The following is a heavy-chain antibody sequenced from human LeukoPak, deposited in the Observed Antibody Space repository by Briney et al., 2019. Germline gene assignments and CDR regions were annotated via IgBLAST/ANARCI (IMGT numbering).Heavy chain of an antibody. J-gene: IGHJ6*02. D-gene: IGHD6-19*01. Sequence: GGSLRLSCAASGFTFSSSSMNWVRQAPGKGLEWVSYISTSSSTIYYADSVKGRFTTSRDNAKNSLSLQMNSLRDEDTAVYYCASSGLQYGMDVWGQGTTVTVSS. CDR2: ISTSSSTI. CDR1: GFTFSSSS. CDR3: ASSGLQYGMDV. V-gene: IGHV3-48*02.